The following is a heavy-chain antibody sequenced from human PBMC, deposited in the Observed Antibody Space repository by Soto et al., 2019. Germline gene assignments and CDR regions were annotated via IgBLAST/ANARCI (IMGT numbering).Heavy chain of an antibody. CDR1: GGSISSSSYY. V-gene: IGHV4-39*01. Sequence: SETLSLTCTVSGGSISSSSYYWGWIRQPPGKGLEWIGSIYYSGSTYYNPSLKSRVTISVDTSKNQFSLKLSSVTAADTAVYYCARQLWVYYDILTGYYYFDYWGQGTLVTVSS. J-gene: IGHJ4*02. CDR3: ARQLWVYYDILTGYYYFDY. D-gene: IGHD3-9*01. CDR2: IYYSGST.